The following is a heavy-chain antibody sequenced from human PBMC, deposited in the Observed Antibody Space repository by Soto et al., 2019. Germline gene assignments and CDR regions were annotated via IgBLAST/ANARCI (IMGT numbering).Heavy chain of an antibody. D-gene: IGHD3-16*01. J-gene: IGHJ3*02. CDR2: IIPIFGTA. CDR3: AKDLMITFGGVDALDI. Sequence: GTPVKVSCKACECTFSSYAISWVRQAPGQGLEWMGGIIPIFGTANYAQKFQGRFTISRDNSKNTLYLQMNSLRAEDTAVYYCAKDLMITFGGVDALDIWGQGTMVTVSS. V-gene: IGHV1-69*05. CDR1: ECTFSSYA.